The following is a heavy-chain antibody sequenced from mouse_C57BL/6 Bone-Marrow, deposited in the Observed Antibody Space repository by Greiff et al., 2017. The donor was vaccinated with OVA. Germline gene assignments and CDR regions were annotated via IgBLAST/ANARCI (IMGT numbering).Heavy chain of an antibody. Sequence: VHLVESGAELARPGASVKMSCKASGYTFTSYTMHWVKQRPGQGLEWIGYINPSSGYTKYNQKFKDKATLTADKSSSTAYMQLSSLTSEDSAVYYCAREKLRLGAMDYWGQGTSVTVSS. J-gene: IGHJ4*01. CDR3: AREKLRLGAMDY. D-gene: IGHD3-2*02. CDR1: GYTFTSYT. V-gene: IGHV1-4*01. CDR2: INPSSGYT.